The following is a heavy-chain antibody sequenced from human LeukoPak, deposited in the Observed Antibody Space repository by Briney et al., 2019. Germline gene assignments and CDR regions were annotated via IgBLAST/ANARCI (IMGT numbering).Heavy chain of an antibody. CDR1: GGSFSGYY. D-gene: IGHD6-6*01. J-gene: IGHJ5*02. CDR3: ARAYSSSGYNWFDP. CDR2: INHSGST. V-gene: IGHV4-34*01. Sequence: SETLSLTCAVYGGSFSGYYWSWIRQPPGKGLESIGEINHSGSTNYNPSLKSRVTISVDTSKNQFFLKLNSVTAADTAVYYCARAYSSSGYNWFDPWGQGTLVTVSS.